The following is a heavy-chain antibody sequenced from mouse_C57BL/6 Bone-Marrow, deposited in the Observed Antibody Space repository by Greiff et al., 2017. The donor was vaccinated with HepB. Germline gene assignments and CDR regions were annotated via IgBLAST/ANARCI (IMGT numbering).Heavy chain of an antibody. Sequence: EVQLQESGGGLVQPKGSLKLSCAASGFSFNTYAMNWVRQAPGKGLEWVARIRSKSNNYATYYADSVKDRFTISRDDSESMLYLQMNNLKTEDTAMYYCVRQAHYYGSSPWYFDVWGTGTTVTVSS. D-gene: IGHD1-1*01. V-gene: IGHV10-1*01. CDR1: GFSFNTYA. J-gene: IGHJ1*03. CDR2: IRSKSNNYAT. CDR3: VRQAHYYGSSPWYFDV.